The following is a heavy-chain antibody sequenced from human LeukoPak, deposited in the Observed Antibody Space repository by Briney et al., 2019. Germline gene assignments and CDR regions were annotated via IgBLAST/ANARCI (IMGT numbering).Heavy chain of an antibody. CDR2: IYYSGST. D-gene: IGHD3-22*01. V-gene: IGHV4-59*01. J-gene: IGHJ4*02. CDR1: GGSISSDY. Sequence: PSETLSLTCTVSGGSISSDYWSWIRQPPGKGLEWIGYIYYSGSTNYNPSLKSRVTISVDTSKNQFSLKLSSVTAADTAVYYRARVRYYYDSSGYYVSQFDYWGQGTLVTVSS. CDR3: ARVRYYYDSSGYYVSQFDY.